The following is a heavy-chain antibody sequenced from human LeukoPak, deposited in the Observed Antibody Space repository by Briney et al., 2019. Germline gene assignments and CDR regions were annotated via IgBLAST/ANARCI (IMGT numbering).Heavy chain of an antibody. D-gene: IGHD3-16*01. CDR3: ARENDQGFDY. CDR2: ISSGSSFI. Sequence: GGSLRLSCAASRFTFSSYSMNWVRQAPGKGLEWVSFISSGSSFIYYADSVKGRFTISRDNAKNSLYLQMNSLRAEDTAVYYCARENDQGFDYWGQGTLVTVSS. CDR1: RFTFSSYS. V-gene: IGHV3-21*01. J-gene: IGHJ4*02.